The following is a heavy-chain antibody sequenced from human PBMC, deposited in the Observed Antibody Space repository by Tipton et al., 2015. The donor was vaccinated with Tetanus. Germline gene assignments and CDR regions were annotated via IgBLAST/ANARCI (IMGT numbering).Heavy chain of an antibody. J-gene: IGHJ6*02. CDR3: ARDPSYYYYGMDV. CDR1: GGSISSGDYY. Sequence: TLSLTCTVSGGSISSGDYYWSWIRQPPGKGLEWIGYIYYSGSTYYNPSLKSRVTISVGTSKNQFSLKLSSVTAADTAVYYCARDPSYYYYGMDVWGQGTTVTVSS. CDR2: IYYSGST. V-gene: IGHV4-30-4*01.